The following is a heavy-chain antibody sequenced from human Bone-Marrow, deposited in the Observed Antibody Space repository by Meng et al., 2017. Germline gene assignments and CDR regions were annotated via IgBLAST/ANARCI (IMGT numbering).Heavy chain of an antibody. J-gene: IGHJ5*02. Sequence: QVQPVQPGSEFKKPGASVKVSRKASGYTFTTYTINWVRQAHGRSLEWMGWISTNTGNPTYVQGFTGRFVFSLDTSVSTAYLQISSLEAADTAVYYCARGGDFDPWGQGTLVTVSS. V-gene: IGHV7-4-1*02. CDR1: GYTFTTYT. CDR3: ARGGDFDP. D-gene: IGHD2/OR15-2a*01. CDR2: ISTNTGNP.